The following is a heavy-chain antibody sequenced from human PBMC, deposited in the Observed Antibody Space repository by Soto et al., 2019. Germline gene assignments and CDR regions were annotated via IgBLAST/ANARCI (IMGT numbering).Heavy chain of an antibody. CDR1: GGSISSYY. V-gene: IGHV4-59*01. CDR3: ARGKGGYGPYYYYYGMDV. D-gene: IGHD5-12*01. CDR2: IYYSGST. J-gene: IGHJ6*02. Sequence: TLSLTCTVSGGSISSYYWSWIRQPPGKGLEWIGYIYYSGSTNYNPSLKSRVTISVDTSKNQFSLKLSSVTAADTAVYYCARGKGGYGPYYYYYGMDVWGQGTTVTVSS.